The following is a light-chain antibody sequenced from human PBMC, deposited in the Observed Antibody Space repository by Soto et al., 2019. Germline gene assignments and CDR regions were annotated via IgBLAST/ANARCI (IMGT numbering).Light chain of an antibody. CDR2: QAS. CDR3: QQYNSYPWT. V-gene: IGKV1-5*03. Sequence: DIQMTQSPSTLSESVGDRVTITCRASQSISSWLAWYQHKPGKAPKLLIYQASSLESGVPSRFSGSGSGQDFTLTISSLPPYDFATYYCQQYNSYPWTFGQGTKVEIK. CDR1: QSISSW. J-gene: IGKJ1*01.